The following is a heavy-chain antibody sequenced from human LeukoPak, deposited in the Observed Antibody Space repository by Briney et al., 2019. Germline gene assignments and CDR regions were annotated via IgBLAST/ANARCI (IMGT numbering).Heavy chain of an antibody. CDR2: IYYSGST. D-gene: IGHD3-10*01. J-gene: IGHJ4*02. CDR3: ARESYYYGSGIDY. Sequence: SETLSLTCTVSGGSISSSSYYWGWIRQPPGKGLEWIGSIYYSGSTYYNPSLKSRVTISVDTSKNQFSLKLSSVTAADTAVYYCARESYYYGSGIDYWGQGTLVTVSS. CDR1: GGSISSSSYY. V-gene: IGHV4-39*07.